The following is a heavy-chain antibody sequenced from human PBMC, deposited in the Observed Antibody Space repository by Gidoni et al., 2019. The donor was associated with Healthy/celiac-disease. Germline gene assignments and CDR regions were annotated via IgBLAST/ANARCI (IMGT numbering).Heavy chain of an antibody. CDR1: GGSISSGGYY. D-gene: IGHD3-22*01. CDR3: ARAPYYYDSSGYCGGFDY. CDR2: IYYSGST. Sequence: QVQLQASCPGLVKPSQTLSLTCTVSGGSISSGGYYWSWIRQHPGKGLEWIGYIYYSGSTYYNPSLKSRVTISVDTSKNQFSLKLSSVTAADTAVYYCARAPYYYDSSGYCGGFDYWGQGTLVTVSS. V-gene: IGHV4-31*03. J-gene: IGHJ4*02.